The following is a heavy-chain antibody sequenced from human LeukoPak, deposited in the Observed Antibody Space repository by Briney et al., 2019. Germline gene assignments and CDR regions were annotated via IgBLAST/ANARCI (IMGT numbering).Heavy chain of an antibody. J-gene: IGHJ4*02. CDR2: ISGGGVSA. D-gene: IGHD6-19*01. V-gene: IGHV3-23*01. CDR3: AKDYSSGWYIDY. Sequence: PGGSLRLSCAASGFTFSSYAMSWVRQAPGKGLEWVSAISGGGVSAYYADSVKGRFTISRDNSQNTLYLQMNSLRAEDTAVYYCAKDYSSGWYIDYWGQGTLVTVSS. CDR1: GFTFSSYA.